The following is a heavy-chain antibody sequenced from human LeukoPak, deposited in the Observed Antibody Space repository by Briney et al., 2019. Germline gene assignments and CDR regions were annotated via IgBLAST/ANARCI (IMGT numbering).Heavy chain of an antibody. D-gene: IGHD4-17*01. Sequence: SETLSLTCTVSGGSLSNYYWSWIRQPPGKGLEWIGYIYYSGSINYNPSLKSRVTISVDMTKDQFSLQLSSVTAADTAVYYCARQSRDGDYIAKLFDYWGQGTLVTVSS. CDR3: ARQSRDGDYIAKLFDY. CDR2: IYYSGSI. J-gene: IGHJ4*02. V-gene: IGHV4-59*08. CDR1: GGSLSNYY.